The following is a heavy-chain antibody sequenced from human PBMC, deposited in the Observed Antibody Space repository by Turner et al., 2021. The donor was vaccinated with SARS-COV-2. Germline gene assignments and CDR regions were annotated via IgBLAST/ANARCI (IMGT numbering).Heavy chain of an antibody. D-gene: IGHD3-22*01. J-gene: IGHJ6*02. CDR2: IYYSGST. CDR3: AGEEVVFRASHTLYYYGMDV. CDR1: GGSISSSSYY. V-gene: IGHV4-39*01. Sequence: QLQLQASGPGLLKPSETLSLTCPVSGGSISSSSYYWGWIRQPPGKGLEWIGSIYYSGSTYYNPSLKSRVTISVDKSKNQLSLKLSSVTAADTAVYYCAGEEVVFRASHTLYYYGMDVWGQGTTVTVSS.